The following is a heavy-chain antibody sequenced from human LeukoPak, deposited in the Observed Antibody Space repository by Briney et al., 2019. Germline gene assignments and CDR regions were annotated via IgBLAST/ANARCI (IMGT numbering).Heavy chain of an antibody. CDR3: ARDLDSSGWYYGMDV. CDR1: VGTFSSYA. Sequence: ASVNVSCKASVGTFSSYAISWVRQAPGQGLEWMGWINPNIGGTNYAQKFEGRVTITRDTSISTAYMELSRLSSDDTAVYYCARDLDSSGWYYGMDVWGQGTTVTVSS. D-gene: IGHD6-19*01. CDR2: INPNIGGT. J-gene: IGHJ6*02. V-gene: IGHV1-2*02.